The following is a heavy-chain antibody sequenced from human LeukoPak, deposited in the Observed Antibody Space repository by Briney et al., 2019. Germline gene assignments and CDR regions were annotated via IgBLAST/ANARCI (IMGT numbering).Heavy chain of an antibody. Sequence: GGSLRLSCAASGFTFDDYAMHWVRQAPGKGLEWVSLISGDGGSTYYADSVKGRFTISRDNSKTSLYLQMNSLRTEDTALYYCAKDWGAYYDSSGFYSGDFDYWGQGTLVTVSS. CDR1: GFTFDDYA. V-gene: IGHV3-43*02. CDR2: ISGDGGST. J-gene: IGHJ4*02. CDR3: AKDWGAYYDSSGFYSGDFDY. D-gene: IGHD3-22*01.